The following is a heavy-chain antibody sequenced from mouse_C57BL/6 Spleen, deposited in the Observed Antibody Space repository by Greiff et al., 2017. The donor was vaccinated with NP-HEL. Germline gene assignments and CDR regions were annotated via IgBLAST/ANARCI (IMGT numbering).Heavy chain of an antibody. Sequence: QVQLQQPGAELVKPGASVKLSCKASGYTFTSYWMHWVKQRPGRGLEWIGSIDPNSGGTKYNEKFKDKATLTVDKPSSTAYMQLSSLTSEDSAVYYCARRGALYYTNYLDDWGKGTTVTVSS. D-gene: IGHD2-12*01. CDR2: IDPNSGGT. CDR1: GYTFTSYW. V-gene: IGHV1-72*01. J-gene: IGHJ1*03. CDR3: ARRGALYYTNYLDD.